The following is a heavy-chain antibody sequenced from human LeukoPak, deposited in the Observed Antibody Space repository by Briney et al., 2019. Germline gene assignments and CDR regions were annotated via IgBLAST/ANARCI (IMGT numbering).Heavy chain of an antibody. Sequence: GGSLRLSCATSGFXFSSYDMHWVRQATGKGLEWVSGIGTAGGTYYPASVKGRFTISRENAKNSLYLQMNSLRAGDTAVYYCARATEGFDYWGQGTLVTVSS. CDR3: ARATEGFDY. CDR2: IGTAGGT. CDR1: GFXFSSYD. V-gene: IGHV3-13*04. J-gene: IGHJ4*02.